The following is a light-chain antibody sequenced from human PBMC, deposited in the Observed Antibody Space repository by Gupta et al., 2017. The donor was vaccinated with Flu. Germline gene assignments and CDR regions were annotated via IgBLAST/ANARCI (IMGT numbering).Light chain of an antibody. J-gene: IGKJ1*01. V-gene: IGKV3-20*01. CDR3: QQYGRSPWT. Sequence: EIVLTQSPATLSLSPGERAALSCRASQFVSSTTLAWYQQKPGQPPRLLIYGASSRATGTPDRFGGSGSGTDFTLSISRLEPEDFAVYYCQQYGRSPWTFGQGTKVDI. CDR1: QFVSSTT. CDR2: GAS.